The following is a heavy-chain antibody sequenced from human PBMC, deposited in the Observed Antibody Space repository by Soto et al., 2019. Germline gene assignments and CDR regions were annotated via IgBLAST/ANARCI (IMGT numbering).Heavy chain of an antibody. CDR1: GGSISSYY. CDR2: IYYSGST. Sequence: SETLSLTCTVSGGSISSYYWSWIRQPPGKGLEWIGYIYYSGSTNYNPSLKSRVTISVDTSKNQFPLKLSSVTAADTAVYYCAGLDYTLGMDVWGQGTTVTVSS. D-gene: IGHD4-4*01. V-gene: IGHV4-59*01. CDR3: AGLDYTLGMDV. J-gene: IGHJ6*02.